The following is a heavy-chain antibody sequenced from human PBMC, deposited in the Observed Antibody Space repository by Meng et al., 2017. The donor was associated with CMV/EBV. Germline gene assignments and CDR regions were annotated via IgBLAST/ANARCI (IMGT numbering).Heavy chain of an antibody. V-gene: IGHV1-69*10. D-gene: IGHD3-22*01. CDR3: ARQGTSSPMYYYDSSGDDDAFDI. J-gene: IGHJ3*02. CDR1: GGTFSSYA. Sequence: SVKVSCKASGGTFSSYAISWVRQAPGQGLEWMGGIIPILGIANYAQKFQGRVTITTDESTSTAYMELSSLRSEDTAVYYCARQGTSSPMYYYDSSGDDDAFDIWGQGTMVTVSS. CDR2: IIPILGIA.